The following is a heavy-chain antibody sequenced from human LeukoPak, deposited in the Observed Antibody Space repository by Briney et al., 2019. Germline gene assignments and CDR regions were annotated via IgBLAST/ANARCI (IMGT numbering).Heavy chain of an antibody. V-gene: IGHV3-66*02. CDR1: GFTFSSFV. D-gene: IGHD5-12*01. J-gene: IGHJ4*02. CDR3: ARDFGGLRYFDY. CDR2: IYSGGST. Sequence: GGSLRLSCAASGFTFSSFVMSWVRQAPGKGLEWVSVIYSGGSTYYADSVKGRFTISRDNSKNTLYLQMNSLRAEDTAVYYCARDFGGLRYFDYWGQGTLVTVSS.